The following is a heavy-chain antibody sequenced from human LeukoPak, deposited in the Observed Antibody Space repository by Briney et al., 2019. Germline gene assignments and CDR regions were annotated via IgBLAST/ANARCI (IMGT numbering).Heavy chain of an antibody. V-gene: IGHV1-2*02. CDR2: INPNSGGT. J-gene: IGHJ5*02. CDR3: ARDPAHIVVVPAAIGGYNWFVP. D-gene: IGHD2-2*01. Sequence: GASVKISCKASGYTFTGYYMHWVRQAPGQGLEWMGWINPNSGGTNYAQKFQGRVTMTRDTSISTAYMELSRLRSDDTAVYYCARDPAHIVVVPAAIGGYNWFVPWGQGTLVTVSS. CDR1: GYTFTGYY.